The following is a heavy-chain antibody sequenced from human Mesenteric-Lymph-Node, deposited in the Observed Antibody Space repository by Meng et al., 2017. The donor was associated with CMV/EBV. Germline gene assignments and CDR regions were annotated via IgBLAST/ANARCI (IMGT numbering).Heavy chain of an antibody. CDR3: AGLTIFENGMDG. D-gene: IGHD3-3*01. CDR1: GYTFTGYY. V-gene: IGHV1-2*02. CDR2: ISPNTGGT. J-gene: IGHJ6*02. Sequence: ASVKVSCKASGYTFTGYYIHWVRQAPGQGLEWMGWISPNTGGTNYAQKFQGRVTMTRDTSTNTAYMDLSGLRSDDTAVYYCAGLTIFENGMDGWGQGTTVTSP.